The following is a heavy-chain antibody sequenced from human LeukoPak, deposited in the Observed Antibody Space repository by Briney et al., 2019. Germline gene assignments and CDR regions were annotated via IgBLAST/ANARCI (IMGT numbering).Heavy chain of an antibody. CDR1: GFTFSNHW. CDR3: ARAGYSSSWSFDY. CDR2: IDGNGNNK. D-gene: IGHD6-13*01. Sequence: GGSLRLSCAASGFTFSNHWMHWVRQVPGKGLVWVSRIDGNGNNKNYADSVKGRFTISRDNSKNTLYLQMNSLRAEDTAVYYCARAGYSSSWSFDYWGRGTLVTVSS. J-gene: IGHJ4*02. V-gene: IGHV3-74*01.